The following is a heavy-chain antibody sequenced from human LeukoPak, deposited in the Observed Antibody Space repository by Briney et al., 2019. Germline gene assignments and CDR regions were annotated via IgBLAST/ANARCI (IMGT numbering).Heavy chain of an antibody. J-gene: IGHJ4*02. CDR3: ARAPYYDSSGPLDY. Sequence: GGSLRLSCAASGFTFSSYSMNWVRQAPGKGLEWVSYISSSSTIYYADSVKGRFTISRDNAKNSLYLQMNSLRAEDTAVYYCARAPYYDSSGPLDYWGQGTLVTVSS. CDR2: ISSSSTI. D-gene: IGHD3-22*01. CDR1: GFTFSSYS. V-gene: IGHV3-48*04.